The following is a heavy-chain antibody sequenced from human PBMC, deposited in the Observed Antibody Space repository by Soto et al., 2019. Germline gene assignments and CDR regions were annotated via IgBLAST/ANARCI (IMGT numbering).Heavy chain of an antibody. Sequence: SETLSLTCTVSGGSFSSYYWNWIRQPPGKGLEWIGYIFYSGSTNYNPSLKSRVTLSVDTSQNQFSLRLSSVTAADTAVYYCARSGVVRLRYYYGMDVWGQGTTVTVSS. CDR3: ARSGVVRLRYYYGMDV. CDR2: IFYSGST. V-gene: IGHV4-59*01. J-gene: IGHJ6*02. D-gene: IGHD3-3*01. CDR1: GGSFSSYY.